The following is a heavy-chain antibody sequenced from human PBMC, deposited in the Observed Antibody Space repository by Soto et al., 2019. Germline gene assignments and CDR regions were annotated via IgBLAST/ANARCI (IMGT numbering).Heavy chain of an antibody. CDR1: GFPFTSLD. CDR3: ARYQEAAAFND. V-gene: IGHV1-8*01. D-gene: IGHD6-25*01. J-gene: IGHJ4*02. Sequence: QVQLVQSGAEVRKPGASVKVYCKASGFPFTSLDINWVRQAPGQGLEWVGYMTPSGYIGFAQKFRGRVSMTRDASTSTVSTELSSLRSDDTAVYYCARYQEAAAFNDWGQGTLVTVSS. CDR2: MTPSGYI.